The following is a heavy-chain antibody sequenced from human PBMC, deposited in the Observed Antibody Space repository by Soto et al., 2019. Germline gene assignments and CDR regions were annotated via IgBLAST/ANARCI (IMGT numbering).Heavy chain of an antibody. CDR3: ARHPSDFWFDP. Sequence: SETLSLTCTVSGGSMTSSNWWNWVRQSPGKGLEWIGEAHHSGSTYYNPSLKSRVTVSVDTSKNQFSLKLSSVTAADTAVYYCARHPSDFWFDPWGQGTLVTVSS. V-gene: IGHV4-4*02. CDR2: AHHSGST. CDR1: GGSMTSSNW. D-gene: IGHD2-21*02. J-gene: IGHJ5*02.